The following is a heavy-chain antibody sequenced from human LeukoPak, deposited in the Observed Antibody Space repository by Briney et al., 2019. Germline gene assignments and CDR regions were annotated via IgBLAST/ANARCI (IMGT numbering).Heavy chain of an antibody. V-gene: IGHV1-69*05. D-gene: IGHD6-6*01. Sequence: SVKVSCKASGGTFSSYAISWVRQAPGQGLEWMGGIIPIFGTANYAQKFQGRVTITTDESTSTAYMELSSLRSEDTAVYYCARALPSGSIAAPIDAFDIWGQGTMVTVSS. CDR2: IIPIFGTA. J-gene: IGHJ3*02. CDR3: ARALPSGSIAAPIDAFDI. CDR1: GGTFSSYA.